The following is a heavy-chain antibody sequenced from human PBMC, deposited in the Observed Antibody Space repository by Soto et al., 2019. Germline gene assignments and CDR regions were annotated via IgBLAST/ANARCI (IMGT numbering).Heavy chain of an antibody. CDR3: ARGAYRYFDY. CDR1: GFTFSGYA. D-gene: IGHD4-4*01. CDR2: ISSDGSST. V-gene: IGHV3-30-3*01. Sequence: QVQLVESGGGVVQPGKSLRLSCVASGFTFSGYAMHWIRQAPGKAPEWVARISSDGSSTLYADSVRGRFTISRDNSRDTLYLQLNSLRPDDTAVFSCARGAYRYFDYWGQGTLVTVSS. J-gene: IGHJ4*02.